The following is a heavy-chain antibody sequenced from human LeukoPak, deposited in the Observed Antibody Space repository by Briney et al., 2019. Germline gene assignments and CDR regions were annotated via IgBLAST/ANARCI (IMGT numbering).Heavy chain of an antibody. Sequence: GGSLRLSCAASGFSFSSCWMHWVRQAPGKGLVWVARISPDGSSALSADSVRGRFTISRDNADNTLYLQLNSLRAEDTAVYYCARVSFCPRCHFDYWGQGTLVTVSS. V-gene: IGHV3-74*03. CDR3: ARVSFCPRCHFDY. J-gene: IGHJ4*02. D-gene: IGHD2/OR15-2a*01. CDR2: ISPDGSSA. CDR1: GFSFSSCW.